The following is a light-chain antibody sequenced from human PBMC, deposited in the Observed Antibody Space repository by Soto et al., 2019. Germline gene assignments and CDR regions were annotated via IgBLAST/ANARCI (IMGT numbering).Light chain of an antibody. CDR2: AAS. Sequence: DIQMTQSPSSLSASVGDRVTITCRASQSISSYLNWYQQKPGKAPKLLIYAASSLQSGVPSRFSGSGSGTDFTLTISHLQPEDSAIYYCQERKTFGQGTKVEIK. CDR1: QSISSY. CDR3: QERKT. V-gene: IGKV1-39*01. J-gene: IGKJ1*01.